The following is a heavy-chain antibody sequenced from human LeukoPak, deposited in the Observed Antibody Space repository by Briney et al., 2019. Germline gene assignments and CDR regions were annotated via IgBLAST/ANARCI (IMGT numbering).Heavy chain of an antibody. D-gene: IGHD6-13*01. CDR2: MNPNSGNT. CDR3: ARDRHIAAAVYYYYMDV. J-gene: IGHJ6*03. V-gene: IGHV1-8*01. CDR1: GYTFTSYD. Sequence: GASVKVSCKASGYTFTSYDINWVRQATGQGLEWMGWMNPNSGNTGYRQKFQGRVTMTRNTSISTAYMELRSLRSDDTAVYYCARDRHIAAAVYYYYMDVWGKGTPVTVSS.